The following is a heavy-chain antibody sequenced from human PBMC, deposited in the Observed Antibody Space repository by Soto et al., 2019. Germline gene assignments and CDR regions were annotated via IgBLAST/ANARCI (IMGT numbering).Heavy chain of an antibody. Sequence: EVQLVESGGGLVQPGGSLRLSGEAYGFTFRNYDMHWIRQGTGKGLEWVSGISAAGDPDYADSVEGRFTISRENAQNSFFLQMNSLRVGDTAVYYCARTDKDFYGLDVWGQGTTVIVSS. CDR2: ISAAGDP. CDR3: ARTDKDFYGLDV. CDR1: GFTFRNYD. V-gene: IGHV3-13*05. J-gene: IGHJ6*02.